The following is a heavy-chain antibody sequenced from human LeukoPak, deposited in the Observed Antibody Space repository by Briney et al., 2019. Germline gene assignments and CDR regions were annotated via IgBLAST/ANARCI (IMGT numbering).Heavy chain of an antibody. V-gene: IGHV3-48*03. CDR3: ARETHLPDTRIAAAGTIESYYYYYMDV. D-gene: IGHD6-13*01. J-gene: IGHJ6*03. Sequence: GGSLRLSCAASGFTFSSYEMNWVRQAPGKGLEWVSYISSSGSTIYYADSVKGRFTVSRDNAKNSLYLQMNSLRAEDTAVYYCARETHLPDTRIAAAGTIESYYYYYMDVWGKGTTVTISS. CDR1: GFTFSSYE. CDR2: ISSSGSTI.